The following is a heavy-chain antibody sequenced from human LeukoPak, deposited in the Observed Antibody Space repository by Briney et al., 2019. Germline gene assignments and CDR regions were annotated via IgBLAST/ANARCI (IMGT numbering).Heavy chain of an antibody. D-gene: IGHD6-13*01. J-gene: IGHJ4*02. CDR3: ARGRWSVAAGTLDY. V-gene: IGHV4-34*01. Sequence: SETLSLTCAVYGGSFSGYYWSWIRQPPGKGLEWIGEINHSGSTNYNPSLKSRVTIPVDTSKNQFSLKLSSVTAADTAVYYCARGRWSVAAGTLDYWGQGTLVTVSS. CDR2: INHSGST. CDR1: GGSFSGYY.